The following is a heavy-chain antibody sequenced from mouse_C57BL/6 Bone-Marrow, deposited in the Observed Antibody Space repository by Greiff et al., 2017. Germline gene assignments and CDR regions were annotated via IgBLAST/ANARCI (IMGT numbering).Heavy chain of an antibody. J-gene: IGHJ3*01. CDR1: GYTFTSHT. CDR3: ASYGSSYAWFAY. V-gene: IGHV1-78*01. Sequence: QVQLQQSDAELVKPGALAKISRKVSGYTFTSHTIHWMKQRSEQGLEWIGYIYPRDGSTKYNEKFKGKATLTADKSSSTAYMQLNSLTSEDSAVYFCASYGSSYAWFAYWGQGTLVTVSA. D-gene: IGHD1-1*01. CDR2: IYPRDGST.